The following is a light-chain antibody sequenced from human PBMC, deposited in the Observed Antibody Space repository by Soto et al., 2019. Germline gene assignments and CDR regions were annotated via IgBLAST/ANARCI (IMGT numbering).Light chain of an antibody. Sequence: QSALTQPRSVSGSPGQSVTISCTGTSSDVGLYNYVSWYQQHPGKAPKVMIYDVSERPSGVPDRFSGSKSGDTASLTISGLQAEDEADYYCCSYAGSPRDVFGTGTKLTVL. CDR2: DVS. CDR1: SSDVGLYNY. V-gene: IGLV2-11*01. CDR3: CSYAGSPRDV. J-gene: IGLJ1*01.